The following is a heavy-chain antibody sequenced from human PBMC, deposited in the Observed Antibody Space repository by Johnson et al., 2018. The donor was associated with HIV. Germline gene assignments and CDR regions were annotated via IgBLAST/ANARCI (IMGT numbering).Heavy chain of an antibody. Sequence: QMLLVESGGGVVQPGRSLRLSCAASGYTFSSYAMHWVRQAPGKGLEWVAVISYDANNKYYADSVKGRFTISGDNSKNTLYLQMNSLRAEETAVYYCARGYNWNDFSIWGQGTVVTVS. CDR2: ISYDANNK. CDR1: GYTFSSYA. CDR3: ARGYNWNDFSI. J-gene: IGHJ3*02. V-gene: IGHV3-30-3*01. D-gene: IGHD1-1*01.